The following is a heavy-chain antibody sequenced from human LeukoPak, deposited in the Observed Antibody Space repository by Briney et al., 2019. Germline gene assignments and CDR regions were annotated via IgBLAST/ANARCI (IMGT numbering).Heavy chain of an antibody. CDR3: ARGSRGEGAHDAFDI. J-gene: IGHJ3*02. Sequence: GGSLRLSCAPSGFTFRNYEMSWVRQTPGKGLEWLSYISSSGKTIYYVDSVKGRFTISRDNAKNSLYLQMNSLRAGDAAVYYCARGSRGEGAHDAFDIWGQGTMVTVSS. CDR1: GFTFRNYE. V-gene: IGHV3-48*03. CDR2: ISSSGKTI. D-gene: IGHD3-10*01.